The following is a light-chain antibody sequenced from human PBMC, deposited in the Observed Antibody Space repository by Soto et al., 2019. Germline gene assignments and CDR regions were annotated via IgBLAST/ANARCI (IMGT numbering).Light chain of an antibody. CDR2: DAS. J-gene: IGKJ1*01. Sequence: DIQMTQSPSTLSASVGDRVTITCRASQSISSWLAWCQQKPGEAPKLLIYDASALPRGVPSRFSGSGSGTKFTLTIASLQPDDFATYYCQQYETFSGTFGPGTKVHIK. CDR1: QSISSW. CDR3: QQYETFSGT. V-gene: IGKV1-5*01.